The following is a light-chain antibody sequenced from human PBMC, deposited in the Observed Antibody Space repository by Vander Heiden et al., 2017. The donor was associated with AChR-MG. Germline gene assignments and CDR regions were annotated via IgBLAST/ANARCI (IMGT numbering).Light chain of an antibody. J-gene: IGLJ3*02. CDR1: SSNIRAGYD. CDR3: QSYDSSLSAWV. CDR2: GNS. V-gene: IGLV1-40*01. Sequence: QSVLTQPPSVSGAPGQRVTIPCTGSSSNIRAGYDVHWYQQLPGTAPKLLIYGNSNRPSGVPDRFSGSKSGTSASLAITGLQAEDEADYYCQSYDSSLSAWVFGGGTKLTVL.